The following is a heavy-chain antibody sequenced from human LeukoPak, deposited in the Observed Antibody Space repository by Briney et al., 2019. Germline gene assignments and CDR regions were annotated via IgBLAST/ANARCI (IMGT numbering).Heavy chain of an antibody. V-gene: IGHV1-3*01. CDR1: GYTFTSYA. CDR2: INAGNGNT. J-gene: IGHJ6*02. CDR3: ARDDNYYGSGSYYNVHYYYGMDV. Sequence: EASVKVSCKASGYTFTSYAMNWVRQAPGQRLEWMGWINAGNGNTKYSQKFQGRVTITRDTSAGTAYMELSSLRSEDTAVYYCARDDNYYGSGSYYNVHYYYGMDVWGQGTTVTVSS. D-gene: IGHD3-10*01.